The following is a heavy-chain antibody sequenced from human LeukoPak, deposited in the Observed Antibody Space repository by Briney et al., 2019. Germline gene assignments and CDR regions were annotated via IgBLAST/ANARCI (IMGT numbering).Heavy chain of an antibody. CDR3: AKDQDRARWFDP. Sequence: GGSLRLSCAASVITFSSYDMTWVRQAPGKGLEWVSSISGSGGTTYYAESVEGRFTISRDNSKNTLYLQMNSLRAEDTAVYYCAKDQDRARWFDPWGQGTLVTVSS. CDR1: VITFSSYD. V-gene: IGHV3-23*01. J-gene: IGHJ5*02. D-gene: IGHD6-6*01. CDR2: ISGSGGTT.